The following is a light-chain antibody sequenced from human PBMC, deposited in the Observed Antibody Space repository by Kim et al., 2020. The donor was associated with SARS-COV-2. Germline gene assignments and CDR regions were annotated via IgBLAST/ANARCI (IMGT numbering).Light chain of an antibody. V-gene: IGLV3-19*01. Sequence: VVLGQTVRITCQGDRLRSYYATWYQQKPGQAPIVVIYGKNNRPSGIPDRFSGSSSGNTASLTITGTQAGDEADYYCNSRDSNDNVVFGGGTQLTVL. CDR1: RLRSYY. CDR3: NSRDSNDNVV. J-gene: IGLJ2*01. CDR2: GKN.